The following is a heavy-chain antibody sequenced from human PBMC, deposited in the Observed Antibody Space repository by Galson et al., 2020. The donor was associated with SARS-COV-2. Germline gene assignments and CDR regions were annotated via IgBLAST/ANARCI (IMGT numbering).Heavy chain of an antibody. V-gene: IGHV3-30-3*01. CDR1: GFTFSSYA. J-gene: IGHJ2*01. CDR3: ARDRPGDYYDSSGYYQGEWYFDL. Sequence: TGGSLRLSCAASGFTFSSYAMHWVRQAPGKGLEWVAVISYDGSNKYYADSVKGRFTISRDNSKNTLYLQMNSLRAEDTAVYYCARDRPGDYYDSSGYYQGEWYFDLWGRGTLVTVSS. D-gene: IGHD3-22*01. CDR2: ISYDGSNK.